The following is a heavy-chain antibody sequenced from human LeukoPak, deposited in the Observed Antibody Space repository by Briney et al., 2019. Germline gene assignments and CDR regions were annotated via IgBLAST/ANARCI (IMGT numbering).Heavy chain of an antibody. J-gene: IGHJ6*02. V-gene: IGHV3-21*01. CDR1: GLTLTSFS. CDR3: ARVGIVANYGMDV. CDR2: ISSSSSYI. D-gene: IGHD3-22*01. Sequence: GGSLRLSCAAAGLTLTSFSMNWVRQAPGKGLEWVSSISSSSSYIYYADSVKGRFTISRDNAKNSLYLQMNSLRAEDTAVYYCARVGIVANYGMDVCGQGTTVTVSS.